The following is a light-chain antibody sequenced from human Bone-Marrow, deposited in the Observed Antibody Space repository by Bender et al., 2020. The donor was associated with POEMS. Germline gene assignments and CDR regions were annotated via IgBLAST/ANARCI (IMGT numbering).Light chain of an antibody. CDR3: HVWMSFADHPYVE. V-gene: IGLV3-25*02. Sequence: SSELTQPPSVSVSPGQTARISCSGDALAKQFAYWYQQKPGQAPRLVMYKDKERPSGIPERFSGSKSGNMATLTISEVEAGDEADYYCHVWMSFADHPYVEFGGGTKLTVL. CDR2: KDK. J-gene: IGLJ2*01. CDR1: ALAKQF.